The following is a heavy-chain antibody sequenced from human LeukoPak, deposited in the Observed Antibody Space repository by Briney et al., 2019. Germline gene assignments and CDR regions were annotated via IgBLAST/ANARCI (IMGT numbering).Heavy chain of an antibody. D-gene: IGHD1-26*01. CDR1: TFAFSNYW. V-gene: IGHV3-23*01. CDR3: AKGSSGSYYVSDY. J-gene: IGHJ4*02. Sequence: GGSLRLSCTASTFAFSNYWMSWVRQAPGKGLGWVSTISGRGIKTYYADSVKGRFTISRDNSKNTVYLQMNNLRVEDTAVYYCAKGSSGSYYVSDYWGQGTLVTVSS. CDR2: ISGRGIKT.